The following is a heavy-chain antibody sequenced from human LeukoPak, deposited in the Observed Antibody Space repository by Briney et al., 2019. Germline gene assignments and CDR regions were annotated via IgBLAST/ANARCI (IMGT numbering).Heavy chain of an antibody. CDR2: ISDRGNSI. J-gene: IGHJ3*02. Sequence: GGSLRLSCAASGFIFNNYAMSWVRQAPGKGLEWVSAISDRGNSIKYAGSVRGRFTVSRDNSKNILYLQMNSLRLEDAALYYCGRDRALDIWGQGTMVTVSS. D-gene: IGHD3-10*01. CDR1: GFIFNNYA. V-gene: IGHV3-23*01. CDR3: GRDRALDI.